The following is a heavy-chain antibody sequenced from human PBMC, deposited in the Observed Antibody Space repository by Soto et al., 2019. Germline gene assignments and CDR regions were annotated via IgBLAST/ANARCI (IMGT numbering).Heavy chain of an antibody. CDR2: IYYSGST. Sequence: SETLSLTCTVSGGSISSYYWSWIRQPPGKGLEWIGYIYYSGSTNYNPSLKSRVTISVDTSKNQFSLKLSSVTAADTAVYYCARCIAAAGTWWFDPWGQGTLVTSPQ. CDR1: GGSISSYY. CDR3: ARCIAAAGTWWFDP. J-gene: IGHJ5*02. V-gene: IGHV4-59*01. D-gene: IGHD6-13*01.